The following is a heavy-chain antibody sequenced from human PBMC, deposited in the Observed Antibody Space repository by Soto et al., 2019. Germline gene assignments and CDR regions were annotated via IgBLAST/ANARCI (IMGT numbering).Heavy chain of an antibody. CDR3: ARERDGHNPNWFDL. J-gene: IGHJ5*02. D-gene: IGHD2-8*01. CDR1: VFTVISNY. V-gene: IGHV3-53*01. CDR2: IYSGGST. Sequence: PGWSLRLSCAFSVFTVISNYMSWVRQPPGKGPEWVSDIYSGGSTYYADSVKGRFTISRDNSKNTLYLQMNSLRAEDTAVYYCARERDGHNPNWFDLWGQGTLVTVSS.